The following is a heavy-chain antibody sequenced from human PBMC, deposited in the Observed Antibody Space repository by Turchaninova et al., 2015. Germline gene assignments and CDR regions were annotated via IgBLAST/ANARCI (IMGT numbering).Heavy chain of an antibody. J-gene: IGHJ4*02. Sequence: EVQLVESGGGVVQPGGSLRLSRAASGCTFTSPWLHLVRQVSGKGLVWVSRINSDGSTTTYVDSVKGRFTISRDNAKNTLYLQMNSLRAEDTAVYYCARGLYGDYLDYWGQGTLVTVSS. V-gene: IGHV3-74*01. CDR3: ARGLYGDYLDY. CDR1: GCTFTSPW. CDR2: INSDGSTT. D-gene: IGHD4-17*01.